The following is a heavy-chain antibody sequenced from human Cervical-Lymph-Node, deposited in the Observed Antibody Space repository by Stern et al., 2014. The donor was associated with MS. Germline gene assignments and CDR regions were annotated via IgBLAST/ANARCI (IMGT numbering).Heavy chain of an antibody. CDR3: ARDYEDTSMLFDH. Sequence: VQLVESGGAVVQPGRSLRLSCAASGFTFSSYGMHWVRQAPGKGLEWVTGLSFVGMPKSYASFVKGRFTISRDYSKNTLPLQMNSVTPDDTAIYYCARDYEDTSMLFDHWGQGTLVSFSS. J-gene: IGHJ4*02. D-gene: IGHD2-8*01. CDR2: LSFVGMPK. V-gene: IGHV3-30*03. CDR1: GFTFSSYG.